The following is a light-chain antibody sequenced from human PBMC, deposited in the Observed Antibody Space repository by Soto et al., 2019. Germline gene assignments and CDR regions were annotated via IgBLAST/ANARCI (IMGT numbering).Light chain of an antibody. Sequence: EIVLTQSPATLSLSPGERATLSCRASQSVSSYLAWYQQKPGQAPRLLIYDASNRATGIPARFSGSGSGTGFTLANRSLEPEDFAVYYCQQRSNWPLTFGGGTKVEIK. J-gene: IGKJ4*01. CDR3: QQRSNWPLT. CDR1: QSVSSY. CDR2: DAS. V-gene: IGKV3-11*01.